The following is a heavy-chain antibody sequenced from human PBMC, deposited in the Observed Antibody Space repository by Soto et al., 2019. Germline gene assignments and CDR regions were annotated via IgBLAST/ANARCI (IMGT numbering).Heavy chain of an antibody. V-gene: IGHV1-2*04. J-gene: IGHJ6*02. CDR1: GYTFTGYY. CDR3: ARSRGYDFGYYYYGMDV. Sequence: QVQLVQSGAEVKKPGASVKVSCKASGYTFTGYYMHWVRQAPGQGREWMGWINPNSGGTNYAQKFQGWVTMTRDTSISTAYMELSRLRSDDTAVYYCARSRGYDFGYYYYGMDVWGQGTTVTVSS. CDR2: INPNSGGT. D-gene: IGHD5-12*01.